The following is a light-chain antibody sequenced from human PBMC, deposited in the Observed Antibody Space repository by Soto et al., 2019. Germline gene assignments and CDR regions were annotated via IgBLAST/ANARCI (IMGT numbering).Light chain of an antibody. Sequence: QSVLTQPPSVSGAPGQGVTISCTGSNSNIGTGSHVHWYQHFPGAAPRLLIYGNNNRPSGVPARFSASKSDTSASLAITGLQADDEADYYCESFDNSLTHPVFGGGTKLTVL. CDR3: ESFDNSLTHPV. J-gene: IGLJ3*02. CDR1: NSNIGTGSH. V-gene: IGLV1-40*01. CDR2: GNN.